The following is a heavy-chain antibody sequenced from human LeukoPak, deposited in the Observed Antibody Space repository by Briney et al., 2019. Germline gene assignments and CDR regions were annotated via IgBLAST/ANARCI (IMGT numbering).Heavy chain of an antibody. D-gene: IGHD5-18*01. CDR2: ISGYKGIT. J-gene: IGHJ6*02. Sequence: GASLKVSCKASGYTFTSYAISWVRQAPGQGLEWVGWISGYKGITKYAQKVQGRVTMTTDTSTSTAYMELRSLRSDDTAVYYCARGYSYGSDYYCGMDVWGQGTTVTVSS. V-gene: IGHV1-18*01. CDR1: GYTFTSYA. CDR3: ARGYSYGSDYYCGMDV.